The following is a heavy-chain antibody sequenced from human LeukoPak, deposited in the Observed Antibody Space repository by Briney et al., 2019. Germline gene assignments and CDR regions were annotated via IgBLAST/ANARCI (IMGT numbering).Heavy chain of an antibody. Sequence: PGGSLRLSCAASGFTFSSYAMHWVRRAPGKGLEYVSAISSNGGSTYYANSVKGGFTISRDNSKNTLYLQMGSLRAEDMAVYYCARMRVPAASYYYYGMDVWGQGTTVTVSS. CDR2: ISSNGGST. V-gene: IGHV3-64*01. CDR1: GFTFSSYA. CDR3: ARMRVPAASYYYYGMDV. D-gene: IGHD2-2*01. J-gene: IGHJ6*02.